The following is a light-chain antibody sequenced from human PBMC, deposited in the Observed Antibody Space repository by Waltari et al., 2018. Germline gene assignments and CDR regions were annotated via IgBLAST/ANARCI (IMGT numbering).Light chain of an antibody. J-gene: IGKJ4*01. CDR1: QSISGW. CDR3: QQHNGY. Sequence: DIQMTQSPSTLSASLGDRVTITCRASQSISGWLAWYQQKPGKAPKFLIYDASSLESGVPSRFSGSGSGTEFTLTISSLQPDDFATYYCQQHNGYFGGGTKVEIK. CDR2: DAS. V-gene: IGKV1-5*01.